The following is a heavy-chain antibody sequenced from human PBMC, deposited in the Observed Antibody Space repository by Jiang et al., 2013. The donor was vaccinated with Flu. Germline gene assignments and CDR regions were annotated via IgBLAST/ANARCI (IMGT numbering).Heavy chain of an antibody. D-gene: IGHD6-19*01. V-gene: IGHV4-39*01. CDR1: GDFISGSTYY. CDR3: AKTMADTGAFDY. CDR2: IYYSGNA. Sequence: LLKPSETLSLTCIVSGDFISGSTYYWGWIRQPPGKGLQWIGSIYYSGNAYYSPSLRSRVTMSVDTSKNQFSLNLSSVTAADTAMYYCAKTMADTGAFDYWGQGTLVTVSS. J-gene: IGHJ4*02.